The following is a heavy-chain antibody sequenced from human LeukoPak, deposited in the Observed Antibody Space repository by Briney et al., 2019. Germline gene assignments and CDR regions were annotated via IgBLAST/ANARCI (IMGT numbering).Heavy chain of an antibody. CDR1: GGSISSYY. V-gene: IGHV4-59*08. CDR3: ARLDDLPYYFDY. J-gene: IGHJ4*02. CDR2: IYYSGST. Sequence: SETLSLTCTVSGGSISSYYWSWIRQPPGKGLEWIGYIYYSGSTNYNPPLKSRVTISVDTSKNQFSLKLSSVTAADTAVYYCARLDDLPYYFDYWGQGTLVTVSS.